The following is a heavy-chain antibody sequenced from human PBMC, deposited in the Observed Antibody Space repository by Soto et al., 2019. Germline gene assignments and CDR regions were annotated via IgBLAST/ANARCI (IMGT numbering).Heavy chain of an antibody. CDR2: ISAYNGNT. J-gene: IGHJ6*03. CDR3: ARVPNGSGSYYKGGYYYYMDV. D-gene: IGHD3-10*01. Sequence: GASVKVSCKASGYTFTSYGISWVRQAPGQGLEWMGWISAYNGNTNYAQKLQGRVTMTTDTSTSTAYMELRSLRSDDTAVYYCARVPNGSGSYYKGGYYYYMDVWGKGTTVTVSS. CDR1: GYTFTSYG. V-gene: IGHV1-18*01.